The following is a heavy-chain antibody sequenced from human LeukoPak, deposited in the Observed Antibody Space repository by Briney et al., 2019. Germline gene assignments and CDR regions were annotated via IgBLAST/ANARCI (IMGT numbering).Heavy chain of an antibody. J-gene: IGHJ6*02. V-gene: IGHV4-38-2*02. Sequence: SETLSLTCTVSGYSISSGYYWGWIRQPPGKGLEWIGSIYHSGSTYYNPSLKSRVTISVDTSKNQFSLKLSSVTAADTAVYYCARDILRRGYSYGYGMDVWGQGTTVTVSS. CDR2: IYHSGST. CDR1: GYSISSGYY. D-gene: IGHD5-18*01. CDR3: ARDILRRGYSYGYGMDV.